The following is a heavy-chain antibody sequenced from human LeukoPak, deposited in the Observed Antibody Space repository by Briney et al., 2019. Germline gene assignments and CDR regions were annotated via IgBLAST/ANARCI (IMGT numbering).Heavy chain of an antibody. CDR1: GFTFCSYE. D-gene: IGHD1-1*01. CDR2: ISSSGSTI. Sequence: GGSLRLSSAASGFTFCSYEMNWVRQAPGRGLEWVSYISSSGSTIYYADSVKGRFTISRDNAKNSLYLQMNSLRAEDTAVYYCARDQETTAYYYYGMDVWGQGTTVTVSS. J-gene: IGHJ6*02. V-gene: IGHV3-48*03. CDR3: ARDQETTAYYYYGMDV.